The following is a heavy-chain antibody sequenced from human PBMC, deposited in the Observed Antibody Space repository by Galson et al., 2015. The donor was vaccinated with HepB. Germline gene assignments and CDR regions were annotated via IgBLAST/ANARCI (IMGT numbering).Heavy chain of an antibody. D-gene: IGHD3-22*01. CDR2: ISSSSSTI. CDR3: ARDRWVYDSSGYGNDY. CDR1: GFTFSSYS. Sequence: SLRLSCAASGFTFSSYSMNWVRQAPGKGLEWVSYISSSSSTIYYADSVKGRFTISRDNAKNSLYLQMNSLRAEDTAVYYCARDRWVYDSSGYGNDYWGQGTLVTVSS. V-gene: IGHV3-48*01. J-gene: IGHJ4*02.